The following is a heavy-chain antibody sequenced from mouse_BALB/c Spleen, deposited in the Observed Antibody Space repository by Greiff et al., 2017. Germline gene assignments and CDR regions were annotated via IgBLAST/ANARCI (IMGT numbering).Heavy chain of an antibody. CDR3: AKNRYPWAMDY. V-gene: IGHV3-6*02. D-gene: IGHD2-14*01. CDR1: GYSITSGYY. CDR2: ISYDGSN. J-gene: IGHJ4*01. Sequence: EVQLVESGPGLVKPSQSLSLTCSVTGYSITSGYYWNWIRQFPGNKLEWMGYISYDGSNNYNPSLKNRISITRDTSKNQFFLKLNSVTTEDTATYYCAKNRYPWAMDYWGQGTSVTVSS.